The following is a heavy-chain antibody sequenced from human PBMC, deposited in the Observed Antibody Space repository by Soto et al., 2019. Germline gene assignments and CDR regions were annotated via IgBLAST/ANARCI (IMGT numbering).Heavy chain of an antibody. D-gene: IGHD3-9*01. CDR2: IYYSGST. J-gene: IGHJ3*02. Sequence: LSLTFTVSCGPISIYYWSGIRHPPGKGLEWIGYIYYSGSTNYNPSLKSRVTISVDTSKNQFSLKLSSVTAADTAVYYCASAYYDILTGPAAFDIWGQGTMVTVSS. CDR1: CGPISIYY. CDR3: ASAYYDILTGPAAFDI. V-gene: IGHV4-59*01.